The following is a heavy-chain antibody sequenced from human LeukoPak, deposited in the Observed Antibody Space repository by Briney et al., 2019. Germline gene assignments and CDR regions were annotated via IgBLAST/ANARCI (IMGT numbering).Heavy chain of an antibody. Sequence: PGGSLRLSCAASGFTFSSYAMSWVRQAPGKGLEWVSAISGSGGSTYYADSVKGRFTNSRDNSKNPLYLQMNSLRAEDTAVYYCAKFRYKPGAFDIWGQGTMVTVSS. V-gene: IGHV3-23*01. CDR1: GFTFSSYA. D-gene: IGHD1-1*01. CDR3: AKFRYKPGAFDI. CDR2: ISGSGGST. J-gene: IGHJ3*02.